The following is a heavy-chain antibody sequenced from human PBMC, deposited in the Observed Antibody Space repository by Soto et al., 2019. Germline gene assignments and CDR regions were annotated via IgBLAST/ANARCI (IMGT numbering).Heavy chain of an antibody. J-gene: IGHJ6*02. CDR3: ARDMEVYCSGGSCYSSLYYYSGMDV. CDR1: GDSVSSNSAA. Sequence: SQTLSLTCAISGDSVSSNSAAWNWIRQSPSRGLEWLGRTYYRSKWYNDYAVSVKSRITINPDTSKNQFSLQLNSVTPEDTAVYYCARDMEVYCSGGSCYSSLYYYSGMDVWGQGTTVTVSS. D-gene: IGHD2-15*01. CDR2: TYYRSKWYN. V-gene: IGHV6-1*01.